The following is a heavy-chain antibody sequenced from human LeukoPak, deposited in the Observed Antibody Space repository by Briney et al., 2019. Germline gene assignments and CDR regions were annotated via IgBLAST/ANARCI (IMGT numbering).Heavy chain of an antibody. CDR2: INPNSGGT. J-gene: IGHJ4*02. D-gene: IGHD3-10*01. Sequence: GASVKVSCKASGYTFTGYYMQWVRQAPGQGLEWMGWINPNSGGTNYAQKFHGRVTMTRDTSISTAYMELSRMRSVDTAVCYCARLDSNPSSCYGSGSYLSFGYWGQGTLVTVSS. CDR1: GYTFTGYY. V-gene: IGHV1-2*02. CDR3: ARLDSNPSSCYGSGSYLSFGY.